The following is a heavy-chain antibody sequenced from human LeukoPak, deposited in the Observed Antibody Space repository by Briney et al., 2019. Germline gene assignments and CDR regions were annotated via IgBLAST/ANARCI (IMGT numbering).Heavy chain of an antibody. D-gene: IGHD1-26*01. CDR1: GFTFSSYG. CDR2: ISYDGSNK. J-gene: IGHJ4*02. CDR3: ARGSLVGATTVRGFDY. V-gene: IGHV3-30*03. Sequence: GGSLRLSCAASGFTFSSYGMHWVRQAPGKGLEWVAVISYDGSNKYYADSVKGRFTISRDNSKNTLYLQMNSLRAEDTAVYYCARGSLVGATTVRGFDYWGQGTVVTVSS.